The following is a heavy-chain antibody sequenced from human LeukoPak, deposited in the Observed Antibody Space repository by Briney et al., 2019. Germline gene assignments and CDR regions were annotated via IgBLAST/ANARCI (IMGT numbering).Heavy chain of an antibody. V-gene: IGHV4-34*01. J-gene: IGHJ3*02. D-gene: IGHD6-13*01. CDR3: ARDGAAAGSSGAFDI. Sequence: PSETLSLTCAVYGGSFSGYYWSWIRQPPGKGLEWIGEINHSGSTNQNPSLKSRVTISVDTSKNQFSLKLSSVTAADTAVYYCARDGAAAGSSGAFDIWGQGTVVTVSS. CDR2: INHSGST. CDR1: GGSFSGYY.